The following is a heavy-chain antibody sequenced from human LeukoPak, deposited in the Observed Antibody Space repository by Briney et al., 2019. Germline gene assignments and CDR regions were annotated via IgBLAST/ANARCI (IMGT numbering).Heavy chain of an antibody. D-gene: IGHD3-9*01. J-gene: IGHJ6*02. CDR3: ARSRRYFDWQLSFLYYYYGMDV. Sequence: SVKVSCKASGGTFSSYAISWVRQAPGLGLEWMGGIIPIFGTANYAQKFQGRVTITADESTSTAYMELSSLRSEDTAVYYCARSRRYFDWQLSFLYYYYGMDVWGQGTTVTVSS. V-gene: IGHV1-69*13. CDR2: IIPIFGTA. CDR1: GGTFSSYA.